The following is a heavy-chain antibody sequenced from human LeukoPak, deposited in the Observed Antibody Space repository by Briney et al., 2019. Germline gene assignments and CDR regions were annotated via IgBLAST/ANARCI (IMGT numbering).Heavy chain of an antibody. CDR2: INHSGST. D-gene: IGHD3-16*01. V-gene: IGHV4-34*01. CDR3: ARGELGLAPLYYYYYMDV. CDR1: GGSFSGYY. J-gene: IGHJ6*03. Sequence: SETLSLTCAVYGGSFSGYYWSRIRQPPGKGLEWIGEINHSGSTNYNPSLKSRVTISVDTSKNQFSLKLSSVTAADTAVYYCARGELGLAPLYYYYYMDVWGKGTTVTVSS.